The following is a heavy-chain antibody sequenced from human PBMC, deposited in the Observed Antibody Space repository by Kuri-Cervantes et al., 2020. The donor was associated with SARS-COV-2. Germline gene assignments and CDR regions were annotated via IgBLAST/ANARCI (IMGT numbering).Heavy chain of an antibody. CDR3: AKDAGIGANWGDGLDY. CDR2: IKQDGSEK. CDR1: GFTFSSYA. V-gene: IGHV3-7*01. D-gene: IGHD7-27*01. Sequence: GESLKISCAASGFTFSSYAMHWVRQAPGKGLEWVANIKQDGSEKYYVDSVKGRFTISRDNSKNTLYLQMNSLRAEDTAVYYCAKDAGIGANWGDGLDYWGQGTLVTVSS. J-gene: IGHJ4*02.